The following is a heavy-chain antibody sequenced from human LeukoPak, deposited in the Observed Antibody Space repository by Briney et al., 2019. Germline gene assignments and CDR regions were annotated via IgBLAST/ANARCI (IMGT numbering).Heavy chain of an antibody. CDR2: INPSVGST. CDR3: ARDIIIFRVPDAFDI. D-gene: IGHD2-2*01. Sequence: ASVKVSCKASGYTFTSYYMHWVRQAPGQGLEWMGIINPSVGSTSYAQKLQGRVTMTGDMSTSTAYMELSSLRSEDTAVYYCARDIIIFRVPDAFDIWGQGTMVTVSS. CDR1: GYTFTSYY. V-gene: IGHV1-46*04. J-gene: IGHJ3*02.